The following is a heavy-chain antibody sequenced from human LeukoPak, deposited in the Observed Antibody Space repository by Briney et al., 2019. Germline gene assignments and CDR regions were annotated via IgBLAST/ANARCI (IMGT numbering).Heavy chain of an antibody. V-gene: IGHV4-59*12. CDR1: GGSISSYY. CDR3: ARAPLSGTYYTDAFDI. D-gene: IGHD1-26*01. CDR2: IYYSGST. J-gene: IGHJ3*02. Sequence: SETLSLTCTVSGGSISSYYWSWIRQPPGKGLEWIGYIYYSGSTNYNPSLKSRVTISPDKSKNQFSLTLTSVTAADTAVYFCARAPLSGTYYTDAFDIWGQGTMVTVSS.